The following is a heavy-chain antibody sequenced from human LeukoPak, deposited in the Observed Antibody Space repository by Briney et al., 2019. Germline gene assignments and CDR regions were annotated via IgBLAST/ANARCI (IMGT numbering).Heavy chain of an antibody. CDR3: ARDLDGSGSYYY. Sequence: ASVKVSCKASGYTFTSYGINWVRQAPGQGLEWMGWISAYNGNTNYAQRLQGRVTMTTDTSTSTAYMELRSLRSDDTAAYYCARDLDGSGSYYYWGQGTLVTVSS. J-gene: IGHJ4*02. CDR1: GYTFTSYG. V-gene: IGHV1-18*01. CDR2: ISAYNGNT. D-gene: IGHD3-10*01.